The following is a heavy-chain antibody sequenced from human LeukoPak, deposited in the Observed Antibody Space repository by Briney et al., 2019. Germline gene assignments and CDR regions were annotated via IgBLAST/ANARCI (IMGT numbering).Heavy chain of an antibody. CDR3: ARESSTSCYDY. V-gene: IGHV3-30*04. J-gene: IGHJ4*02. CDR1: GFTFSSYA. Sequence: GRSLRLSCAASGFTFSSYAMRWVRQAPGKGLEWVAVISYDGSNKYYADSVKGRFTISRDNSKNTLYLQMNSLRAEDTAVYYCARESSTSCYDYWGQGTLVTVSS. CDR2: ISYDGSNK. D-gene: IGHD2-2*01.